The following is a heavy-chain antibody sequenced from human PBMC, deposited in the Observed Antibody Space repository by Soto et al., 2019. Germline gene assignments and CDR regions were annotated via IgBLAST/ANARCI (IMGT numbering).Heavy chain of an antibody. Sequence: QLQLQESGPGLVKPSETLSLTCTVSGGSISTTSDYWGWIRQPPGKGLEWIGSINFRGSTYYNPSLKSRVTISVDTSKNQFSLKLSSVTAADTAVFYCARHEENYLLQHWGQGTLVTVSS. CDR1: GGSISTTSDY. J-gene: IGHJ1*01. V-gene: IGHV4-39*01. CDR3: ARHEENYLLQH. CDR2: INFRGST. D-gene: IGHD1-7*01.